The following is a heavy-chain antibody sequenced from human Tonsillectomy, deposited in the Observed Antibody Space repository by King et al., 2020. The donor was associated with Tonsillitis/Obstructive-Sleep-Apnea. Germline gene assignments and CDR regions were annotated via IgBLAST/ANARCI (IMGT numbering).Heavy chain of an antibody. J-gene: IGHJ4*02. V-gene: IGHV4-59*01. CDR2: IFYSCSA. D-gene: IGHD2-8*01. Sequence: QLQESGPILVKPSETLSLSCTVSGSFLSRYYLTRIRHPPGNGVELIGDIFYSCSANYNSTLTRRVTISVDTSKNQFSLQLSSVTAADTAVYYCARQGARILYPIDYWGQGTLVTVSS. CDR3: ARQGARILYPIDY. CDR1: GSFLSRYY.